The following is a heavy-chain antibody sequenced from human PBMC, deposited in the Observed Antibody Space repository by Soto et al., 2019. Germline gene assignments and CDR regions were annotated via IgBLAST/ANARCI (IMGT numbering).Heavy chain of an antibody. CDR3: ARDPPTGTTLDWADS. J-gene: IGHJ4*02. Sequence: EVQLVESGGGLVKPGGSLRLSCAASGFSFISDSMGWVRQAPGKGLEWVSSISSSGSFMNYADSVKGRFTISRDNAKNSLYLQMRGLKDEDTAVYYCARDPPTGTTLDWADSWGQGTLVTVSS. CDR1: GFSFISDS. CDR2: ISSSGSFM. V-gene: IGHV3-21*01. D-gene: IGHD1-7*01.